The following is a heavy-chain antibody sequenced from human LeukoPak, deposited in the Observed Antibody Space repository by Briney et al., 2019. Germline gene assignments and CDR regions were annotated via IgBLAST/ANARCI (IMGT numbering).Heavy chain of an antibody. CDR1: GFTFSSYA. CDR3: AKLPTTVPTPPYYYGLDV. V-gene: IGHV3-23*01. Sequence: GGSLRLSCAASGFTFSSYAMNWVRQAPGKGLEWVSAISGGSGGSTYYADSVKGRFTISRDNSKNTLYLHMNSLRADDTAVYYCAKLPTTVPTPPYYYGLDVWGQGTTVTVSS. CDR2: ISGGSGGST. J-gene: IGHJ6*02. D-gene: IGHD4-17*01.